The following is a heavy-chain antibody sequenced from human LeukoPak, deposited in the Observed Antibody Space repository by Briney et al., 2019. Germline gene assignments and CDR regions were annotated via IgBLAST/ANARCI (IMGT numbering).Heavy chain of an antibody. J-gene: IGHJ4*02. CDR2: IYYSGST. CDR3: ASAQITGDYVWGSSVYYFDY. CDR1: GGSISSGGYY. Sequence: SETLSLTCTVSGGSISSGGYYWSWLRQHPGKGLEWLGYIYYSGSTYYNPSLKSRVTISVDTSKNQFSLKLSSVTAADTAVYYCASAQITGDYVWGSSVYYFDYWGQGTLVTVSS. D-gene: IGHD3-16*01. V-gene: IGHV4-31*03.